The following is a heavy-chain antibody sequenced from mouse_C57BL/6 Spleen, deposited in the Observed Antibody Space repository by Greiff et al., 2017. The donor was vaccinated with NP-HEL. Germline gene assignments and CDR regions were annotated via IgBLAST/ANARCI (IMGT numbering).Heavy chain of an antibody. J-gene: IGHJ3*01. Sequence: QVQLKQPGAELVMPGASVKLSCKASGYTFTSYWMHWVKQRPGQGLEWIGEIDPSDSYTNYNQKFKGKSTLTVDKSSSTAYMQLSSLTSDDSAVYYCARTDGYFAWFAYWGQGTLVTVSA. D-gene: IGHD2-3*01. CDR3: ARTDGYFAWFAY. CDR2: IDPSDSYT. CDR1: GYTFTSYW. V-gene: IGHV1-69*01.